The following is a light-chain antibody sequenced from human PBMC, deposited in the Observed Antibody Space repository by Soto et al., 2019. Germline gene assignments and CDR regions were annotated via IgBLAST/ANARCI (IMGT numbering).Light chain of an antibody. Sequence: QSALTQPPSASGSPGQSVTISCTGTSSDVGGYGYVSWYQQHPGKAPKFMIFEVTKRASGVPNRFSGSKSGNTASLTVSGLQAEDEADYYCSSYAGINTDVVFGGGTKLTVL. CDR1: SSDVGGYGY. CDR3: SSYAGINTDVV. CDR2: EVT. V-gene: IGLV2-8*01. J-gene: IGLJ2*01.